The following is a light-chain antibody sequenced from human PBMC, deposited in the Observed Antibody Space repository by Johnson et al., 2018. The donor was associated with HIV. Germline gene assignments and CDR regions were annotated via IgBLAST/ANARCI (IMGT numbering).Light chain of an antibody. V-gene: IGLV1-51*01. Sequence: QSVLTQPPSVSAAPGQKVTISCSGSSSNIGNNYVSWYQQVPGTAPKLLIYDNHKRPSGIPDRFSGSKSGTSATLGITGLQTGDEADYYCGTWDTSLSAGVFGPGTKVSVL. CDR1: SSNIGNNY. J-gene: IGLJ1*01. CDR3: GTWDTSLSAGV. CDR2: DNH.